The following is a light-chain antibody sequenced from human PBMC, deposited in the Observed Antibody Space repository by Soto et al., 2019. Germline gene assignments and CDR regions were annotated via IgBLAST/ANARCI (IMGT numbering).Light chain of an antibody. CDR2: DAS. J-gene: IGKJ4*01. CDR1: QSISSW. V-gene: IGKV1-5*01. Sequence: IHMTHSPSTLSASLLYRFTITCRSSQSISSWLAWYQQKPGKAPKLLIYDASSLETGVPSRFSGSGSGTDFTFTISSLQPEDIATYYCQQYANPSLTFGGGTKVDI. CDR3: QQYANPSLT.